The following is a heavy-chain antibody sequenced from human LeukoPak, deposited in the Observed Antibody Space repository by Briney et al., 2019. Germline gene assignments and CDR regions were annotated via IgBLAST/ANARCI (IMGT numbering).Heavy chain of an antibody. CDR3: ARGDLDYYDSSGPPPDY. J-gene: IGHJ4*02. CDR2: INPSGGST. D-gene: IGHD3-22*01. CDR1: GYTFTSYY. V-gene: IGHV1-46*01. Sequence: GASVRVSCKASGYTFTSYYMHWVRQAPGQGLEWMGIINPSGGSTSYAQKFQGRVTMTRDTPTSTVYMELSSLRSEDTAVYYCARGDLDYYDSSGPPPDYWGQGTLVTVSS.